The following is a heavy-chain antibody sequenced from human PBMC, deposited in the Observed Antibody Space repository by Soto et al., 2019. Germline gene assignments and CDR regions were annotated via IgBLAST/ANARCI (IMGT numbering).Heavy chain of an antibody. CDR1: GGSISGYY. CDR2: IYYNGKT. CDR3: AIDRGRTAALDY. V-gene: IGHV4-59*01. J-gene: IGHJ4*02. D-gene: IGHD6-13*01. Sequence: QVQLRESGPGLVRPSETLSLTCTVSGGSISGYYWSWIRQPPGKGLEWIGYIYYNGKTNYNPSLKSRVTILVDTYKNQFSLKLSSVTAADTAVYYCAIDRGRTAALDYWGQGNLVTVSS.